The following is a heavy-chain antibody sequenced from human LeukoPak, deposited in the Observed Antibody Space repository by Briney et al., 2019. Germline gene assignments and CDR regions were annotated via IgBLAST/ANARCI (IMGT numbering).Heavy chain of an antibody. J-gene: IGHJ3*02. CDR2: IYIDGTT. CDR3: ARPGGYSWIDAFDI. V-gene: IGHV3-53*01. CDR1: GFIVSHNY. Sequence: GGSLRLSCAASGFIVSHNYMTWVRQAPGKGLEWISVIYIDGTTYYADSVKGRFTISRDQANNTLYLQMNTLRDEDTAVYYCARPGGYSWIDAFDIWGQGTMVSVSS. D-gene: IGHD5-12*01.